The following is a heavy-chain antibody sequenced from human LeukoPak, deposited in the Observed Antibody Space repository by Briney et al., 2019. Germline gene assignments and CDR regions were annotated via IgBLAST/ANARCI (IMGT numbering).Heavy chain of an antibody. CDR2: IYTTEQT. CDR3: VRDPAWGHWYLDL. CDR1: GFTVSDNY. D-gene: IGHD1-26*01. J-gene: IGHJ2*01. Sequence: GGSLRLSCVGSGFTVSDNYMNWVRQTPGKGLEWVSVIYTTEQTYYADSVKGRFTISRNNSKNTVYLQMNGLRVDDTAIYYCVRDPAWGHWYLDLWGRGTLVTVS. V-gene: IGHV3-53*01.